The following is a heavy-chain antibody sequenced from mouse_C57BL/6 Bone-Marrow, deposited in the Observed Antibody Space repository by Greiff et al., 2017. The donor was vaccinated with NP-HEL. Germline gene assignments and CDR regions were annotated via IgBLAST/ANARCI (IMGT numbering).Heavy chain of an antibody. CDR1: GYSITSGYD. J-gene: IGHJ1*03. V-gene: IGHV3-1*01. Sequence: EVQLQESGPGMVKPSQSLSLTCTVTGYSITSGYDWHWIRHFPGNKLEWMGYISYSGSTNYNPSLKSRISITHDTSKNHFFLKLNSVTTEDTATYYCASGDGNYGYFDVWGTGTTVTVSS. D-gene: IGHD2-1*01. CDR2: ISYSGST. CDR3: ASGDGNYGYFDV.